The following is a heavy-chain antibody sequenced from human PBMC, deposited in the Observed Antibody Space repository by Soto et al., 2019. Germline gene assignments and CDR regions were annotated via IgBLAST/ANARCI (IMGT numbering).Heavy chain of an antibody. CDR1: GFTFSNAW. CDR3: TTEPATVGVSDIVVVVAATRSVF. J-gene: IGHJ4*02. CDR2: IKSKTDGGTT. D-gene: IGHD2-15*01. V-gene: IGHV3-15*07. Sequence: PGGSLRLSCAASGFTFSNAWMNWVRQAPGKGLEWVGRIKSKTDGGTTDYAAPVKGRFTISRDDSKNTLYLQMNSLKTEDTAVYYCTTEPATVGVSDIVVVVAATRSVFWGQGTLVTVSS.